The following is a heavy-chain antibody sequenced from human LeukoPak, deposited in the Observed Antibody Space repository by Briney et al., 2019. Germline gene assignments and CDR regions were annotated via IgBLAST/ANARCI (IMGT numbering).Heavy chain of an antibody. V-gene: IGHV1-18*01. Sequence: ASVKVSCKASGYTFTSYGLSWVRQAPGQGLEWMGWISAYNGYTYNSQKFQDRVTMTTEKSTTTAYMELRSLKSDDTAVYYCARVNMVAPILEDYYFYMDVWGKGTAVTVS. CDR3: ARVNMVAPILEDYYFYMDV. CDR2: ISAYNGYT. J-gene: IGHJ6*03. CDR1: GYTFTSYG. D-gene: IGHD3-10*01.